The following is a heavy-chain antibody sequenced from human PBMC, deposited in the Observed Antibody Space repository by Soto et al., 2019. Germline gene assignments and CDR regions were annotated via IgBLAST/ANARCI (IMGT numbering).Heavy chain of an antibody. V-gene: IGHV5-51*01. CDR2: IYPGDSDT. CDR1: GYSFASHW. Sequence: GESLNVCCKGSGYSFASHWVAWVRQMPGKGLEWIGTIYPGDSDTKYSSAFRGHVTISADTYVSTAYLQWRSLEATDSAIYYCARYGGSYWHYLDFWGQGTLVTVSS. J-gene: IGHJ4*02. CDR3: ARYGGSYWHYLDF. D-gene: IGHD1-26*01.